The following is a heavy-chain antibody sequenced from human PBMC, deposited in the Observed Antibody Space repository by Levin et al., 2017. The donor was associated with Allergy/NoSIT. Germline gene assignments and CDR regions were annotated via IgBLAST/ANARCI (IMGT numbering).Heavy chain of an antibody. D-gene: IGHD5-18*01. J-gene: IGHJ6*02. CDR2: ISWSSHSL. CDR3: TKDIFRVYSLGSKCEEDGLDG. V-gene: IGHV3-9*01. Sequence: GGSLRLSCEASGFIFEDYAMHWVRQVPGKGLEWVAGISWSSHSLGYADSVKGRFTISRDHAKNSLYLQMYSLRFEDTALYYCTKDIFRVYSLGSKCEEDGLDGWGHGTSVTV. CDR1: GFIFEDYA.